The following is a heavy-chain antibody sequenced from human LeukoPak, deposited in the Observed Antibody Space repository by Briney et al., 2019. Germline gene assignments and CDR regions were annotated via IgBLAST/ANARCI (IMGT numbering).Heavy chain of an antibody. Sequence: GGSLRLSCASSGFTFSSYAMSWVRQAPGKGLEWVSAISDSGGSTYYADSVKGRFTISRDNSNNTLYLQMNSLRAEDTAVYYCAKALSYCSGGTCYTSRYYGMDVWGQGTTVTVSS. CDR2: ISDSGGST. CDR3: AKALSYCSGGTCYTSRYYGMDV. CDR1: GFTFSSYA. J-gene: IGHJ6*02. D-gene: IGHD2-15*01. V-gene: IGHV3-23*01.